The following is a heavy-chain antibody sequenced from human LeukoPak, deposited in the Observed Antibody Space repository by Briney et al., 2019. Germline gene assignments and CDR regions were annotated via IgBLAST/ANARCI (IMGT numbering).Heavy chain of an antibody. J-gene: IGHJ4*02. CDR2: ISTDGSTT. D-gene: IGHD4-17*01. CDR3: ARRTSTYGDRHDY. V-gene: IGHV3-74*01. CDR1: GFTFSSHL. Sequence: GGSLRLSCEASGFTFSSHLMHWVRQAPGKGLVWVSRISTDGSTTIYADSVKGRFTISRDNAKNTLYLQKNSLRAEDTAVYYCARRTSTYGDRHDYWGQGTLVTVSS.